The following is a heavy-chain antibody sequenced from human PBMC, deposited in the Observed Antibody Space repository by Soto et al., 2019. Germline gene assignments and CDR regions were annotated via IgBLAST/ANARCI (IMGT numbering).Heavy chain of an antibody. Sequence: SETLSLTCTVSGGSISSGDYYWSWIRQPPGKGLEWIGYIYYSGSTYYNPSLKRRVTISVDTSKNQFSLKLSSVTAADTAVYYCPREWFGEENWFDPWGQGTLVTVSS. CDR2: IYYSGST. CDR1: GGSISSGDYY. J-gene: IGHJ5*02. D-gene: IGHD3-10*01. V-gene: IGHV4-30-4*01. CDR3: PREWFGEENWFDP.